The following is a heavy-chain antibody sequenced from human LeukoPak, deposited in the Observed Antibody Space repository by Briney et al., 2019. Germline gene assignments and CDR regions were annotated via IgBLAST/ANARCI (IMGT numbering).Heavy chain of an antibody. V-gene: IGHV3-73*01. CDR3: TRHSDSSGWYAGIDAFDI. J-gene: IGHJ3*02. CDR1: GFTFSGSA. Sequence: PGGSLRLCCAASGFTFSGSAMHRVRQASGKGLESAGRIGSRANTYATAYAASVKGRFTISRDDPKNRAYLQMNSLKTEDTAVYYCTRHSDSSGWYAGIDAFDIWGQGTMVTVSS. D-gene: IGHD6-19*01. CDR2: IGSRANTYAT.